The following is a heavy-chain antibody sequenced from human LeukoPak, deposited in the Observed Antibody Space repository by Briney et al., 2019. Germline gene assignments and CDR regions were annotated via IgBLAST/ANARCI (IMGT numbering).Heavy chain of an antibody. V-gene: IGHV1-18*01. Sequence: ASVKVSCTTSGYTFTSYGLSWVRQAPGQGLEWMGCIITYNGNTYYSQKLQGRVTMTTDTSTSTAYMELRSLRSDDTAVYYCAKTTVTSEEYFYYYMDVWGKGTTVTVSS. J-gene: IGHJ6*03. CDR2: IITYNGNT. D-gene: IGHD4-17*01. CDR3: AKTTVTSEEYFYYYMDV. CDR1: GYTFTSYG.